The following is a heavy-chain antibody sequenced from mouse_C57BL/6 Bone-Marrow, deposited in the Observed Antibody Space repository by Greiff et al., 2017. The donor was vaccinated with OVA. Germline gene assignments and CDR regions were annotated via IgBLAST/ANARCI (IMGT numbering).Heavy chain of an antibody. CDR1: GYTFTSYW. V-gene: IGHV1-74*01. D-gene: IGHD2-4*01. CDR2: IHPSDSDT. CDR3: AIGRRYDYDGRRAYYFDY. Sequence: QVQLQQPGAELVKPGASVKVSCKASGYTFTSYWMHWVKQRPGQGLEWIGRIHPSDSDTNYNQKFKGKATLTVDKSSSTAYMQLSSLTSEDSAVYYCAIGRRYDYDGRRAYYFDYWGQGTTLTVSS. J-gene: IGHJ2*01.